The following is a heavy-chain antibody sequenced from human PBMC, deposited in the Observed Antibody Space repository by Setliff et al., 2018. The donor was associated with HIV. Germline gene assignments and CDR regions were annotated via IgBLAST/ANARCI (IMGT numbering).Heavy chain of an antibody. CDR3: ARGRFHRLHRPYSGSGSLGIQYFDY. Sequence: PSETLSLTCAVYGGSFSGYCWSWIRQPPGKGLEWIGEIQHSGRINYNPSLRSRVTTSVDTSKNQFSLRLRSVTAADTALYYCARGRFHRLHRPYSGSGSLGIQYFDYWGQGTLVTVSS. CDR1: GGSFSGYC. J-gene: IGHJ4*02. V-gene: IGHV4-34*01. CDR2: IQHSGRI. D-gene: IGHD3-10*01.